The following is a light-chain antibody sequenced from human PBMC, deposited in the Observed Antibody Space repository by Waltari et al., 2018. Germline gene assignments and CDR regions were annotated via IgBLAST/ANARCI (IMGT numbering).Light chain of an antibody. V-gene: IGLV2-8*01. CDR2: EVN. CDR3: TSYAGINNLV. CDR1: SHTVPVYNY. J-gene: IGLJ1*01. Sequence: QSALTQPPPASASPVQSVTISCTGTSHTVPVYNYFTCYQQYLGEVPKLVIYEVNKRPSVVPDRFSGSKSGNTASLTVSGLQAEDEATYYCTSYAGINNLVFGTGTKVTVL.